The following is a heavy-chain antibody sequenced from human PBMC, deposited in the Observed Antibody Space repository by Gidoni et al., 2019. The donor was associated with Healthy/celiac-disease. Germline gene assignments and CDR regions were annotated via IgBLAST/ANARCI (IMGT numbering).Heavy chain of an antibody. J-gene: IGHJ4*02. CDR3: ARGGSKITIFGVVRTYYFDY. Sequence: QVQLQQWGAGLLKPSETLSLTCAVYGGSFSGYYWSWIRQPPGKGLEWIGEINHSGSTNYNPSLKSRVTISVDTSKNQFSLKLSSVTAADTAVYYCARGGSKITIFGVVRTYYFDYWGQGTLVTVSS. CDR2: INHSGST. V-gene: IGHV4-34*01. CDR1: GGSFSGYY. D-gene: IGHD3-3*01.